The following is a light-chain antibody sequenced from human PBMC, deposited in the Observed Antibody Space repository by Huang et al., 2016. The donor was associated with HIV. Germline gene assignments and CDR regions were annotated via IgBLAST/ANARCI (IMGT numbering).Light chain of an antibody. V-gene: IGKV1-33*01. CDR1: QDIRKY. CDR2: DAS. Sequence: IQMTQSPSSLSASVGDRVTITCQASQDIRKYLNWYQQKPGKAPKLLVYDASKLEKGVTAMFSGRGSGTDFTLTVSSLQPEDFATYYCQQSDDVPFTFGPGTKVHIK. J-gene: IGKJ3*01. CDR3: QQSDDVPFT.